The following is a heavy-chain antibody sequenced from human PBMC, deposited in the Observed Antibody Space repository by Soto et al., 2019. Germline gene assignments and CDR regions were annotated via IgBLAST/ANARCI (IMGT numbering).Heavy chain of an antibody. CDR1: GGSISSFF. Sequence: PSETLSLTCTVSGGSISSFFWSWIRQPPGKGLEWIAYASYSGSTTYNPSLKSRVTMSVDTSRNQFSLKLTSVTAADTAVYYCARLGVGSRSPEFDFWGQGTLVTVSS. CDR3: ARLGVGSRSPEFDF. J-gene: IGHJ4*02. V-gene: IGHV4-59*08. CDR2: ASYSGST. D-gene: IGHD3-10*01.